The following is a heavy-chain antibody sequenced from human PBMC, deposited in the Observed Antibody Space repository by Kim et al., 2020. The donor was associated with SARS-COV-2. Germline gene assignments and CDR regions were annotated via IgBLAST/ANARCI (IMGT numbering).Heavy chain of an antibody. CDR3: AKGITKMVVASPFDY. J-gene: IGHJ4*02. Sequence: GGSLRLSCAASGFTFSSYGMHWVRQAPGKGLEWVAVISYDGSNKYYADSVKGRFTISRDNSKNTLYLQMNSLRAEDTAVYYCAKGITKMVVASPFDYWGQGTLVTVSS. D-gene: IGHD3-22*01. CDR1: GFTFSSYG. V-gene: IGHV3-30*18. CDR2: ISYDGSNK.